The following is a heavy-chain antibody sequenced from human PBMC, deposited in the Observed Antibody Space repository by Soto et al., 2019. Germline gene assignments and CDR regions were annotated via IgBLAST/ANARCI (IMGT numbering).Heavy chain of an antibody. CDR1: GGTFSSYA. D-gene: IGHD6-19*01. J-gene: IGHJ6*02. Sequence: QVQLVQSGAEVKKPGSSVKLSCKASGGTFSSYAISWVRQAPGQGLEWMGGIIPIFGTANYAQKFQGRVTITADESTSTAYMELSSLRSEDTAVYYCARDGSSGRGYYSYGMDVWGQGTTVTVSS. V-gene: IGHV1-69*01. CDR2: IIPIFGTA. CDR3: ARDGSSGRGYYSYGMDV.